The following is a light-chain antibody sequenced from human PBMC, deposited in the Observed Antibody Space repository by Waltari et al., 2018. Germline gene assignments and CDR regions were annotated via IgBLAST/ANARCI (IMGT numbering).Light chain of an antibody. Sequence: HSALTQPASVSGSPGQSITIPCTGTSSDIGFYTFVSWYQQHPGKAPKVMIYHVISRPSGFSNRFSGTKSGNTAYLTISGLQPEDEADYYCASETSTTTLYVFGSGTKVTVL. CDR2: HVI. V-gene: IGLV2-14*03. CDR3: ASETSTTTLYV. CDR1: SSDIGFYTF. J-gene: IGLJ1*01.